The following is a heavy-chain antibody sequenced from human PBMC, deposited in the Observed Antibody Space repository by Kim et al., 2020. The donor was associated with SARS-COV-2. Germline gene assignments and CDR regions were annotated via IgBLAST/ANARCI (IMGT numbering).Heavy chain of an antibody. D-gene: IGHD1-26*01. Sequence: GGSLRLSCAASGFTLTSYGMNWVRHSPGKGLEWVSSITSSGYIYYADSVEGRFTTSRDHAKNSLYLQMNSLRAEDTAVYYCARDSGGGSYYYYMDVWGKG. J-gene: IGHJ6*03. CDR3: ARDSGGGSYYYYMDV. V-gene: IGHV3-21*01. CDR2: ITSSGYI. CDR1: GFTLTSYG.